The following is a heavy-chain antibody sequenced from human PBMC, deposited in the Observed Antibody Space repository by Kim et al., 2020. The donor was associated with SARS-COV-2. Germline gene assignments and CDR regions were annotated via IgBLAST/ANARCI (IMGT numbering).Heavy chain of an antibody. Sequence: GGSLRLSCAASGFTFSSYSMNWVRQAPGKGLEWVSSISSSSSYIYYADSVKGRFTISRDNAKNSLYLQMNSLRAEDTAVYYCARDRRLRIAAAFDPWGQGTLVTVSS. CDR3: ARDRRLRIAAAFDP. J-gene: IGHJ5*02. CDR1: GFTFSSYS. V-gene: IGHV3-21*01. CDR2: ISSSSSYI. D-gene: IGHD6-13*01.